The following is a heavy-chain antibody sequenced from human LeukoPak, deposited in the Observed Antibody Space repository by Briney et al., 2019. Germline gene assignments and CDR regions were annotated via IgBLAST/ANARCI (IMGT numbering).Heavy chain of an antibody. CDR1: GFTFSSYS. CDR2: ISSSSSYI. D-gene: IGHD6-13*01. J-gene: IGHJ4*02. Sequence: PGGSLRLSCAASGFTFSSYSMNWVRQAPGKGLEWVSSISSSSSYIYYADSVKGRFTISRDNAKNSLYLQMNSLRSEDTAVYYCARGRVVIAAAGIPWGWEVLQKAGQNYDYWGQGTLVTVSS. CDR3: ARGRVVIAAAGIPWGWEVLQKAGQNYDY. V-gene: IGHV3-21*04.